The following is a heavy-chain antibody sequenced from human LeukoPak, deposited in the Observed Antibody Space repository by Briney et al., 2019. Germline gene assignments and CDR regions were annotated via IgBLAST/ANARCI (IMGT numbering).Heavy chain of an antibody. CDR1: GYSISSGYY. J-gene: IGHJ4*02. V-gene: IGHV4-38-2*01. CDR2: IYHSGST. D-gene: IGHD1-1*01. CDR3: ARGKVVHLDYYFDY. Sequence: KPSETLSLTCAVSGYSISSGYYWGWIRQPPGKGPEWIGSIYHSGSTYYNPSLKSRVTISVDTSKNQFSLKLSSVTAADTAVYYCARGKVVHLDYYFDYWGQGTLVTVSS.